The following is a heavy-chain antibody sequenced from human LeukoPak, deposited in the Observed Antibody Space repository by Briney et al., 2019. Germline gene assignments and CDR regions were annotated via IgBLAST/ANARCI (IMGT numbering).Heavy chain of an antibody. V-gene: IGHV4-4*02. D-gene: IGHD4-17*01. CDR1: DGSISISNW. Sequence: SETLSLTCAVSDGSISISNWWNWVRPPPGKGLERIGEIYHSGATNYSPSLKSRVTMSMNSSKNQFSLKLTSVTAADTAVYYCARRGDYGDYPFDYWGQGILVTVSS. J-gene: IGHJ4*02. CDR3: ARRGDYGDYPFDY. CDR2: IYHSGAT.